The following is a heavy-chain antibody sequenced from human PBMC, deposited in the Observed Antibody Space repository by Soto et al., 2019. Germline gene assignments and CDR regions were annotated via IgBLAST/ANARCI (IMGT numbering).Heavy chain of an antibody. CDR3: ARSLWFGELH. J-gene: IGHJ4*02. CDR1: GSSLSTTGVG. D-gene: IGHD3-10*01. CDR2: IYWDNDK. V-gene: IGHV2-5*02. Sequence: QITLKESGPPLVKPTQTLTLTCSFSGSSLSTTGVGVGWIRQSPGKALEWLAIIYWDNDKRYSPSLKSRVTITKDTSKNQVVLTVTNMDPVDTGTYYCARSLWFGELHWGQGALVTVSS.